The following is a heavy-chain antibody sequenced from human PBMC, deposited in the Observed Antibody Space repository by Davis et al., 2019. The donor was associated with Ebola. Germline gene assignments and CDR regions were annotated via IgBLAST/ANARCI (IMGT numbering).Heavy chain of an antibody. CDR3: ASLYDFWSGRYDY. D-gene: IGHD3-3*01. J-gene: IGHJ4*02. CDR1: GFTFSSYW. CDR2: INQDASNK. Sequence: GESLKISCAASGFTFSSYWMTWVRQTPGKGLEWVANINQDASNKQYVDSVKGRFTVSRDNAKNSLFLQLNSLRAEDTALYYCASLYDFWSGRYDYWGQGTLVTVSS. V-gene: IGHV3-7*01.